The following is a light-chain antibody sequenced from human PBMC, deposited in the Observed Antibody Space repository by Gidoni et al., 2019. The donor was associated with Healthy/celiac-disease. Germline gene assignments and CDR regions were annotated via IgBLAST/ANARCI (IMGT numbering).Light chain of an antibody. CDR2: DAS. V-gene: IGKV3-11*01. J-gene: IGKJ4*01. CDR3: QQRSNWHALT. CDR1: QSVSSY. Sequence: ELVLAQSPATLSLSPGERATLSCSASQSVSSYIAWYQQKPGQAARLLIYDASNRATGIPARFSGSGSGTDFTLTISSLEPEDFAVYYCQQRSNWHALTFXGXTKVEIK.